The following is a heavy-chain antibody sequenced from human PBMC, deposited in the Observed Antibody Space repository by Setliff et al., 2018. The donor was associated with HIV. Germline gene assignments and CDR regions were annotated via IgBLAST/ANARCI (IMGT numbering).Heavy chain of an antibody. V-gene: IGHV3-21*06. D-gene: IGHD3-9*01. Sequence: LRLSCAASGFSFSSYSMNWVRQAPGKGLEWVSSISGSSSYIYSADSLKGRFTISRDNDKNSLYLQMNSLRAEDTAVYYCARGGRLQYFDWPSYALDVWGQGTTVTVSS. CDR3: ARGGRLQYFDWPSYALDV. CDR1: GFSFSSYS. CDR2: ISGSSSYI. J-gene: IGHJ6*02.